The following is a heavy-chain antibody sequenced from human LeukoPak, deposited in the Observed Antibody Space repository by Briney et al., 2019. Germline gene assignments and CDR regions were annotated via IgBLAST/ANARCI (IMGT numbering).Heavy chain of an antibody. CDR3: ARHAAIRNYVGSLDS. CDR1: GVSISSSSYY. J-gene: IGHJ1*01. D-gene: IGHD4-11*01. V-gene: IGHV4-39*01. CDR2: IFHSGST. Sequence: SETLSLTCTVSGVSISSSSYYWGWIRQPPGKGLEWIATIFHSGSTYYNPSLKSRVTISVDTSKNQFSLKVDSLTAADTSAYFCARHAAIRNYVGSLDSWGQGTLVTVSS.